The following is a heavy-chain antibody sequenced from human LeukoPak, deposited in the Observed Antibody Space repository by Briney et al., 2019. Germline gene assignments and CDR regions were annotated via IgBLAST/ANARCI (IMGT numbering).Heavy chain of an antibody. CDR2: IHTAGST. Sequence: GGSLRLSCAASGFSVSGNYMSWVRQAPGKGLEWVSFIHTAGSTFYADSVKGRFTISRDNSKNTLYLQMNSLRAEDTAVYYCARGNQWLLDYWGQGTLVAVSS. J-gene: IGHJ4*02. V-gene: IGHV3-53*01. CDR3: ARGNQWLLDY. D-gene: IGHD5-12*01. CDR1: GFSVSGNY.